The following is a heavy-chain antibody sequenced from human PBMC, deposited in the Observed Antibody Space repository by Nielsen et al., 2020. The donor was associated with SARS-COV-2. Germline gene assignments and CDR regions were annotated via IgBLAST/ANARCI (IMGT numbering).Heavy chain of an antibody. CDR2: IKQDGSEK. CDR1: GFTFSSYW. J-gene: IGHJ4*02. CDR3: AREGIVATIYLDY. Sequence: GGSLRLSCAASGFTFSSYWMSWVRQAPGKGLEWVANIKQDGSEKYYVDSVKGRFTISRDNAKNTLYLQMNSLRAEDTAVYYCAREGIVATIYLDYWGQGTLVTVSS. D-gene: IGHD5-12*01. V-gene: IGHV3-7*01.